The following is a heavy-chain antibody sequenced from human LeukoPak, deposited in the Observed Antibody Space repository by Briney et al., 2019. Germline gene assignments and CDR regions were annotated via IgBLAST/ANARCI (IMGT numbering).Heavy chain of an antibody. CDR1: GYTFTGYY. Sequence: ASVKVSCKASGYTFTGYYMHWVRQAPGQGLEWMGWINPNSGGTNYTQKFQGRVTMTRDTSISTAYMELRSLRSDDTAVYYCARDDDILTGFDYWGQGTLVTVSS. CDR3: ARDDDILTGFDY. D-gene: IGHD3-9*01. V-gene: IGHV1-2*02. J-gene: IGHJ4*02. CDR2: INPNSGGT.